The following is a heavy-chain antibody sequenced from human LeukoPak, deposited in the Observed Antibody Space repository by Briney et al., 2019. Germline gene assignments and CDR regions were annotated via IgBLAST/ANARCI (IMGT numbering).Heavy chain of an antibody. V-gene: IGHV4-59*08. CDR2: IYNSGTT. D-gene: IGHD3-9*01. J-gene: IGHJ6*03. CDR3: ARQTFDWLPLYYYYYYMDV. Sequence: PSETLSLTCTVSGASISSYFWSWIRQSPGKGLEWIGYIYNSGTTNYNPSLKSRVTISVDTSKNQFSLKLSSVTAADTAVYYCARQTFDWLPLYYYYYYMDVWGKGTTVTISS. CDR1: GASISSYF.